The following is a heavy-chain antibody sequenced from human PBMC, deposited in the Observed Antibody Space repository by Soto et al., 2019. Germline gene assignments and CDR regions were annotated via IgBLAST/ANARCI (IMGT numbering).Heavy chain of an antibody. CDR1: GGTFSSYA. V-gene: IGHV1-69*13. Sequence: SVKVSCKASGGTFSSYAISWVRQAPGQGLEWMGGIIPIFGTANYAQKFQGRVTITADESTSTAYMELSSLRSEDTAVYYCALGYCGGDCYSRPFDYWGQGTLVTVSS. CDR3: ALGYCGGDCYSRPFDY. D-gene: IGHD2-21*02. J-gene: IGHJ4*02. CDR2: IIPIFGTA.